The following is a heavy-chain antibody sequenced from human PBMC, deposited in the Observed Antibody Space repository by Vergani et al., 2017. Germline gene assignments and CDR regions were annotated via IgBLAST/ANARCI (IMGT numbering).Heavy chain of an antibody. D-gene: IGHD3-22*01. CDR2: ISYDGTNK. CDR1: GFSFSSHA. Sequence: VQLAESGGGRVQPGRSLRLSCAASGFSFSSHAIHWVRQAPGKGLEWVAVISYDGTNKYYADSVKGRFTISRDNSKNTVSLQMNSLRPEDSAIYYCARELYYDSSGYFGGPYYFDYWGQGTLVTVSS. V-gene: IGHV3-30*04. J-gene: IGHJ4*02. CDR3: ARELYYDSSGYFGGPYYFDY.